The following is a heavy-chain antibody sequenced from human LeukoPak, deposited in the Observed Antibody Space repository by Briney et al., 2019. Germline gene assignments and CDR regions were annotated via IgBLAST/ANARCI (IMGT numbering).Heavy chain of an antibody. CDR1: GDSISDYY. V-gene: IGHV4-4*07. D-gene: IGHD3-22*01. CDR3: ARGPYYYDSSGNFDY. Sequence: PSETLSLTCTVSGDSISDYYWSWIRQPAGKGLEWIWRIYTSGSTNHNPSLKTRVTMSVDTSKNQFSLKLSSVTAADTAVYYCARGPYYYDSSGNFDYWGQGTLVTVSS. CDR2: IYTSGST. J-gene: IGHJ4*02.